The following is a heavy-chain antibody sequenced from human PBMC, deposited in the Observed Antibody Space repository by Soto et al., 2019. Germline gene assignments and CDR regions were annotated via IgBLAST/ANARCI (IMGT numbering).Heavy chain of an antibody. CDR2: IIPIFGTV. D-gene: IGHD2-21*02. Sequence: QVQLVQSGAEVKKPGSSVKVSCKASGGTFSSYAISWVRQAPGQGLEWMGGIIPIFGTVHYAQKFQGRVTSYADESTNTADMGLSSLRSEDTAVYYCARSGSYCGGDCYSSCVQPYWGTLIDWGQGTLVTRSS. J-gene: IGHJ4*02. V-gene: IGHV1-69*01. CDR1: GGTFSSYA. CDR3: ARSGSYCGGDCYSSCVQPYWGTLID.